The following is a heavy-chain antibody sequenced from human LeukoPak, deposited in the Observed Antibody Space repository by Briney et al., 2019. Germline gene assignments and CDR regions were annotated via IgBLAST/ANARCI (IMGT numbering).Heavy chain of an antibody. V-gene: IGHV1-18*01. CDR1: GYTFTNYG. Sequence: GASVKVSCKASGYTFTNYGISWVRQAPGQGLEWMGWINAYDGGTNYAQNLQGRVTMTTDTSTSTAYMELRSLRSDDTAVYYCARGGVTSFVDYWGQGTLVTVSS. J-gene: IGHJ4*02. CDR3: ARGGVTSFVDY. D-gene: IGHD3-10*01. CDR2: INAYDGGT.